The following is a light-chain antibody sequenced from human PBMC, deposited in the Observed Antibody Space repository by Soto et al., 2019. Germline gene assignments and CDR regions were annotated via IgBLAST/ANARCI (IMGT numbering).Light chain of an antibody. V-gene: IGLV2-14*01. J-gene: IGLJ3*02. CDR3: VSYTSSNTRV. CDR2: EVN. CDR1: SSDVGGYDY. Sequence: QSALTQPASVSGSPGQSITISCTGTSSDVGGYDYVSWYQQHPGKAPKLTIYEVNNRPSGISNRFSGSKSGNTASLTISGLQAEDEADYYCVSYTSSNTRVCGGGTKVTVL.